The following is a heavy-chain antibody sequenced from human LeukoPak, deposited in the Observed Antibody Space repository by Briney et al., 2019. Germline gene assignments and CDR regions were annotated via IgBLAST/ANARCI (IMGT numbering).Heavy chain of an antibody. V-gene: IGHV4-39*07. J-gene: IGHJ4*02. CDR3: TRDRGQWVVDY. CDR2: IDSSGNV. D-gene: IGHD6-19*01. Sequence: SETLSLTCTVSGGSISSSSYYWGWIRQPPGKGLEYFASIDSSGNVYYNPSLRSRVTISADTSKNQFSLKLSSVTAADTAVYYCTRDRGQWVVDYWGQGTLVTVSS. CDR1: GGSISSSSYY.